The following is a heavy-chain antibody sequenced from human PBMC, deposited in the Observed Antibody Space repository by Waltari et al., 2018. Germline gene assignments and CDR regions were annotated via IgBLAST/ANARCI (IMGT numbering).Heavy chain of an antibody. CDR1: GFTFSTFP. CDR2: IRTNEVDT. V-gene: IGHV3-64*01. D-gene: IGHD3-9*01. Sequence: EVQLVESGGGLVQPGGSLRLSCAASGFTFSTFPMHWVRKAPGKGRECVSAIRTNEVDTYYANSVKGRFTISRDNSKNTLYLQMGSLRVEDMAVYYCARRDVLTGFLDYWGQGTLVTVSS. J-gene: IGHJ4*02. CDR3: ARRDVLTGFLDY.